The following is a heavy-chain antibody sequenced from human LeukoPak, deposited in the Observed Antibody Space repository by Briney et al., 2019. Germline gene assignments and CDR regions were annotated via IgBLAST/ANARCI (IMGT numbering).Heavy chain of an antibody. D-gene: IGHD3-9*01. V-gene: IGHV4-39*07. J-gene: IGHJ4*02. CDR3: ARPGYFDPYYFDY. CDR1: GGSISSRTYY. Sequence: SETLSLTCTVSGGSISSRTYYWGWIRQPPGKGLEWIGSIYYSRSTYYNPSLKSRVTISVDTSKNQFSLKLSSVTAADTAVYYCARPGYFDPYYFDYWGQGTLVTVSS. CDR2: IYYSRST.